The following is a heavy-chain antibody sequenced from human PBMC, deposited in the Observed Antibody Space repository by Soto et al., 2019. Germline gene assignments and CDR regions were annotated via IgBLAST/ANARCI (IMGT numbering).Heavy chain of an antibody. CDR2: IYYNGST. CDR1: GGSVSSGSYY. D-gene: IGHD3-22*01. Sequence: SETLSLTCTVSGGSVSSGSYYWSWIRQPPGKGLEWIGYIYYNGSTYYGPSLKSRVTFSVDTSKFQFSLKLNSVTAADTAVYYCARGDSSGYFPFWGQGTLVTVSS. V-gene: IGHV4-61*01. J-gene: IGHJ4*02. CDR3: ARGDSSGYFPF.